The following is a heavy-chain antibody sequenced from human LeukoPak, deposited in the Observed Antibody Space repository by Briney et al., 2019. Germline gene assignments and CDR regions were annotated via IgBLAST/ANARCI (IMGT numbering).Heavy chain of an antibody. CDR3: ARGGPAGDYYYYYCMDV. J-gene: IGHJ6*03. D-gene: IGHD7-27*01. V-gene: IGHV1-18*01. CDR2: ISAHNGNT. Sequence: ASVKVSCKASGYTFTSYGISWVRQAPGQGLEWMGWISAHNGNTNYAQKLQGRVTMTTDTSTSTAYMELRSLRSDDTAVYYCARGGPAGDYYYYYCMDVWGKGTTVTVSS. CDR1: GYTFTSYG.